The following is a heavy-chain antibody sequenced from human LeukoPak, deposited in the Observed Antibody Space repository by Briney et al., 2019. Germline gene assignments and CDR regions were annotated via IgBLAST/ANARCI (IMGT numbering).Heavy chain of an antibody. J-gene: IGHJ4*02. CDR3: ASYDSSPGYFDY. Sequence: PSETLSLTCTVSGVSISSSSYHWGWIRQPPGKGLEWIGSIYYSGTTYYNPSLKSRVTISVDTSKNQFSLKVSSVIAADTAVYYCASYDSSPGYFDYWGQGTLVTVSS. CDR2: IYYSGTT. CDR1: GVSISSSSYH. D-gene: IGHD6-6*01. V-gene: IGHV4-39*01.